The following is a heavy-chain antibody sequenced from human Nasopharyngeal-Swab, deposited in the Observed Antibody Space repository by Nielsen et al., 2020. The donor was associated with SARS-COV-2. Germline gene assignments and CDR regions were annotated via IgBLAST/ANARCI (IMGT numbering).Heavy chain of an antibody. CDR3: AKNQLLIYDVFNL. CDR1: GFTVSSNY. Sequence: GESLKISCAASGFTVSSNYMSWVRQAPGKGPEWVANIKQDGSEKYYLDSVKGRFTISRDNAKNSLYLQMNSLRAEDAALYYCAKNQLLIYDVFNLWGQGTMVTVSS. D-gene: IGHD2-2*01. V-gene: IGHV3-7*03. CDR2: IKQDGSEK. J-gene: IGHJ3*01.